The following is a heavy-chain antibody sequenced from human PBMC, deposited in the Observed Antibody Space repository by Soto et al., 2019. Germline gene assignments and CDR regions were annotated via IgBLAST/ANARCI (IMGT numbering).Heavy chain of an antibody. D-gene: IGHD3-10*01. Sequence: QITLKESGPTLVKPTQTLTLTCTFSGFSLSTSGVGVGWIRQPPGKALEWLALIYWDDDKRYSPSLKSRLTITKYTSKNQVVLTMTNMDPVATATYYCAHGALWFGELSSFHYFDYWGQGTLVTVSS. CDR3: AHGALWFGELSSFHYFDY. CDR2: IYWDDDK. V-gene: IGHV2-5*02. CDR1: GFSLSTSGVG. J-gene: IGHJ4*02.